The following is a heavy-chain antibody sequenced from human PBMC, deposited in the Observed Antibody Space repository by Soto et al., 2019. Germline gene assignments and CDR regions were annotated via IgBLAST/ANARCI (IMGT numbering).Heavy chain of an antibody. D-gene: IGHD3-10*01. J-gene: IGHJ6*02. CDR1: GGSISSYY. CDR2: IYYSGST. Sequence: SETLSLTCTVSGGSISSYYWSWIRQPPGKGLEWIGYIYYSGSTNYNPSLKSRVTISVDTSKNQFSLELSSVTAADTAVYYCARADVYYGSGSYFFSGMDVWGQGTTVTV. CDR3: ARADVYYGSGSYFFSGMDV. V-gene: IGHV4-59*01.